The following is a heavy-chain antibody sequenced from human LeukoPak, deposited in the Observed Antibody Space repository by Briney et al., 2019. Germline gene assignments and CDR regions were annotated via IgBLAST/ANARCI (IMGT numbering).Heavy chain of an antibody. J-gene: IGHJ6*03. CDR2: INWNGGST. V-gene: IGHV3-20*04. Sequence: GGSLRLSCAASGFTFDDYGMSWVRQAPGKGLEWVSGINWNGGSTGYADSAKGRFTISRDNAKNSLYLQMNSLRAEDTALYYCARAAGRYGGTRGYYMDVWGKGTTVTVSS. CDR1: GFTFDDYG. D-gene: IGHD4-23*01. CDR3: ARAAGRYGGTRGYYMDV.